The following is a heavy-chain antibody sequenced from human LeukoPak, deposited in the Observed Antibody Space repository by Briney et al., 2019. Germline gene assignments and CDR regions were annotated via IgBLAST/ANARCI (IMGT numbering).Heavy chain of an antibody. CDR3: ARGEYCGGDCYDY. CDR2: INHSGST. CDR1: GGSFSGYY. D-gene: IGHD2-21*01. Sequence: SETLSLTCAVYGGSFSGYYWSWIRQPPGKGLEWIGEINHSGSTNYNPSLKSRVTISVDTSKNQFSLKLSSVTAADTAVYYCARGEYCGGDCYDYWGQGTLVTVSS. J-gene: IGHJ4*02. V-gene: IGHV4-34*01.